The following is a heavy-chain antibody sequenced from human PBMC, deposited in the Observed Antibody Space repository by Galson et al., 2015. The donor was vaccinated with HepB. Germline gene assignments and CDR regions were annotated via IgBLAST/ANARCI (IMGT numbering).Heavy chain of an antibody. CDR2: IYHSGST. D-gene: IGHD2-2*01. Sequence: GSISSGNWWSWVRQPPGKGLEWIGEIYHSGSTNYNPSLKSRVTISVDKSKNQFSLKLSSVTAADTAVYYCAARDQLLWEGNWFDPWGQGTLVTVSS. CDR3: AARDQLLWEGNWFDP. V-gene: IGHV4-4*02. CDR1: GSISSGNW. J-gene: IGHJ5*02.